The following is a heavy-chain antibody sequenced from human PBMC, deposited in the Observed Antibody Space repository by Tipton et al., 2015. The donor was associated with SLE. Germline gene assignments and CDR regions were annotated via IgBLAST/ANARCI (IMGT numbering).Heavy chain of an antibody. D-gene: IGHD3-22*01. CDR1: GGSFSGYY. J-gene: IGHJ3*02. CDR2: INHSGST. CDR3: ARDGAYYYDSSGSLGAFDI. Sequence: TLSLTCAVYGGSFSGYYWSWIRQPPGKGLEWIGEINHSGSTNYNPSLKSRVTMSVDTSKNQFSLKLSSVTAADTAVYYCARDGAYYYDSSGSLGAFDIWGQGTMVTVSS. V-gene: IGHV4-34*01.